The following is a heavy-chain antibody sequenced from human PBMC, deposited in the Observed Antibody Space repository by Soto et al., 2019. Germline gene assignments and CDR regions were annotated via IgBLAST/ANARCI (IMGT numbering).Heavy chain of an antibody. D-gene: IGHD3-10*01. V-gene: IGHV4-39*01. Sequence: SETLSLTCTVSGGSISSSSYYWGWIRQPPGKGLEWIGSIYYSGSTYYNLSLKSRVTISVDTSKNQFSLRLSSVTAADTAVYYCACLGGYYYGSGSTDYWGQGTLVTVSS. CDR3: ACLGGYYYGSGSTDY. J-gene: IGHJ4*02. CDR2: IYYSGST. CDR1: GGSISSSSYY.